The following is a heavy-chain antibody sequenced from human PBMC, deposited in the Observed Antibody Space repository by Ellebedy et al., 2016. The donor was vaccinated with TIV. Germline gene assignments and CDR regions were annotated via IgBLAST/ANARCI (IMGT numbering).Heavy chain of an antibody. D-gene: IGHD3-9*01. CDR3: ATDGPYFSRYFDRGAFDI. V-gene: IGHV1-24*01. CDR2: FDPEDGET. CDR1: GHTLPELS. J-gene: IGHJ3*02. Sequence: ASVKVSCKVSGHTLPELSMHWVRRAPGQGLEWMGGFDPEDGETIYAQKFQGRVTMTEDTSTDTAYMELSSLRSEDTAVYYCATDGPYFSRYFDRGAFDIWGQGTMVTVSP.